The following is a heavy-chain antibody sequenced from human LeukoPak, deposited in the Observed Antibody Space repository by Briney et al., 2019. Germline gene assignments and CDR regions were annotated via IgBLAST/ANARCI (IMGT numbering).Heavy chain of an antibody. CDR1: GFTFSSYA. J-gene: IGHJ4*02. CDR2: ISYDGSNK. D-gene: IGHD6-19*01. Sequence: GGSLRLSCAASGFTFSSYAMHWIRQAPGKGPEWVAVISYDGSNKYYADSVKGRFTISRDNSRNTLYLQMNSLRAEDTAVYYCAKPAGIAVAGKMGAFDYWGQGALVTVSS. CDR3: AKPAGIAVAGKMGAFDY. V-gene: IGHV3-30-3*02.